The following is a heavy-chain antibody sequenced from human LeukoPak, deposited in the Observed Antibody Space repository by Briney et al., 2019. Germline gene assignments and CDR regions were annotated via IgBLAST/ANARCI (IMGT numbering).Heavy chain of an antibody. CDR2: IIPILGTA. V-gene: IGHV1-69*13. CDR3: ARDGVVAAIFDY. D-gene: IGHD2-15*01. CDR1: GGTFSSYA. J-gene: IGHJ4*02. Sequence: SVKVSCKASGGTFSSYAISWVRQAPGQGLEWMGGIIPILGTANYAQKFQGRVTITADESTSTAYMELSSLRSEDTAVYYCARDGVVAAIFDYWGQGTLVTVSS.